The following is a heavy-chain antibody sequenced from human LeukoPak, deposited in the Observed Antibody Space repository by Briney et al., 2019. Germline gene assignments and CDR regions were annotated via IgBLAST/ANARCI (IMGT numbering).Heavy chain of an antibody. D-gene: IGHD4-23*01. CDR2: ISSSSSYI. CDR3: ARQSVYGGNSLADY. Sequence: GGSLRLSCAASAFTFSSYSMNWVRQARGKGLEWVSSISSSSSYIYYADSVKGRFTISRDNAKNSLYLQMNSLRAEDTAVYYCARQSVYGGNSLADYWGQGTLVTVSS. J-gene: IGHJ4*02. V-gene: IGHV3-21*01. CDR1: AFTFSSYS.